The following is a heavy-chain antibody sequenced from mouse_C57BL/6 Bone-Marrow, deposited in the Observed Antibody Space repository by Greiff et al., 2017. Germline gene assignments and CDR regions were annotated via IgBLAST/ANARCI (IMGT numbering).Heavy chain of an antibody. D-gene: IGHD1-1*01. CDR3: TRSITTVVAEGCAY. CDR2: IRNKANNHAT. J-gene: IGHJ3*01. CDR1: GFTFSDAW. V-gene: IGHV6-6*01. Sequence: EVKVVESGGGLVQPGGSMKLSCAASGFTFSDAWMDWVRQSPEKGLEWVAEIRNKANNHATYYAESVKGRFTISRDDSKSSVYLQMNSLRAEDTGIYYCTRSITTVVAEGCAYWGQGTLVTVSA.